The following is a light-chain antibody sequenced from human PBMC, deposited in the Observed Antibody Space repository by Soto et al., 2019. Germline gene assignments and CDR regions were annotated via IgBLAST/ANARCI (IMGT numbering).Light chain of an antibody. Sequence: EIVLTQSPATLSLSPGERATLSCRASQSVGSFLAWYQQKSGQTPRLLIYDASNRATGIPARFSGSGSGTDFTLTISSLQIEDFATYFCQQTDSTPPTFGQGTNVEI. J-gene: IGKJ1*01. V-gene: IGKV3-11*01. CDR2: DAS. CDR1: QSVGSF. CDR3: QQTDSTPPT.